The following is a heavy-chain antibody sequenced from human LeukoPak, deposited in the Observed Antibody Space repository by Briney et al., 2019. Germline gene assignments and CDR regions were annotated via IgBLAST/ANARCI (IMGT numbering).Heavy chain of an antibody. V-gene: IGHV3-21*01. CDR2: ISSSSSYI. J-gene: IGHJ3*02. Sequence: GGSLRLSCAASGFTFSSYSMNWVRQAPGKGLEWVSSISSSSSYIYYADSVKGRFTISRDNAKNSLYLQMNGLRAEDTAVYYCARATIVEVAFDIWGQGTMVTVSS. D-gene: IGHD2-15*01. CDR3: ARATIVEVAFDI. CDR1: GFTFSSYS.